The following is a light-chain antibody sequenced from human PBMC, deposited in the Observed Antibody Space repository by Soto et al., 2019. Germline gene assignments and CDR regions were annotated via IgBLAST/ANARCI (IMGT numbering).Light chain of an antibody. CDR2: SAS. CDR3: QQSGTSPPAIT. Sequence: IVLTQSPGTLSLSPGERATLSCRASQSVSSSYLVWYQQKTGQAPRLLIYSASTRATGIPDRFSGSVSGTDFTLTISRLEPDDFAVYYCQQSGTSPPAITFGQGTRLELK. V-gene: IGKV3-20*01. CDR1: QSVSSSY. J-gene: IGKJ5*01.